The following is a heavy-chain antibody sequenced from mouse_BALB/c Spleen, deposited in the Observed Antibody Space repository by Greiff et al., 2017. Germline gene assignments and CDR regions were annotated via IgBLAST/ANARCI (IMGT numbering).Heavy chain of an antibody. Sequence: QVQLQQSGPSLVQPSQSLSITCTVSGFSLTSYGVHWVRQSPGKGLEWLGVIWRGGSTDYNAAFMSRLSITKDNSKSQVFFKMNSLQADDTAIYYCAKGNYGSSYYAMDYWGQGTSVTVSS. CDR2: IWRGGST. CDR1: GFSLTSYG. J-gene: IGHJ4*01. D-gene: IGHD1-1*01. CDR3: AKGNYGSSYYAMDY. V-gene: IGHV2-5-1*01.